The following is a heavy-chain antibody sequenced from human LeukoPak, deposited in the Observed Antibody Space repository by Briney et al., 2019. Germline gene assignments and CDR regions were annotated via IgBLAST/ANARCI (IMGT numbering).Heavy chain of an antibody. CDR1: GYTFSIYG. CDR3: ARANWNGNWFDP. V-gene: IGHV1-69*13. Sequence: SVKVSCKASGYTFSIYGFSWVRQAPGQGLEWMGGIIPIFGTANYAQKFQGRVTITADESTSTAYMELSSLRSEDTAVYYCARANWNGNWFDPWGQGTLVTVSS. J-gene: IGHJ5*02. CDR2: IIPIFGTA. D-gene: IGHD1-1*01.